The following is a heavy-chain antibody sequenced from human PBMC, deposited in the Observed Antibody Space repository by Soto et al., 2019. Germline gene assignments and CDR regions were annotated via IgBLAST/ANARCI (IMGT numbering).Heavy chain of an antibody. V-gene: IGHV1-3*01. J-gene: IGHJ6*02. CDR2: INAGNGNT. D-gene: IGHD5-18*01. CDR1: GYTFTSYA. Sequence: ASVNVSCKASGYTFTSYAMHWVRQAPGQRLEWMGWINAGNGNTKYSQKFQGRVTITRDTSASTAYMELSSLRSEDTAVYYCASFDTAMDTLYYYYGMDVWGQGTTVTVSS. CDR3: ASFDTAMDTLYYYYGMDV.